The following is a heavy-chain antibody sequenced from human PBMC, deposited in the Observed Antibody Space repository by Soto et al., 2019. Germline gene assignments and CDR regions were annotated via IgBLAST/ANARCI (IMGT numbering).Heavy chain of an antibody. CDR2: IYYSGST. Sequence: QVQLQESGPGLVKPSETLFLTCTVSGGSISSYYWSWIRQPPGKGLEWIGYIYYSGSTNYNPSLKSRVTISVDTSKNQFSLKLSSVTAADTAVYYCARGRGYYYYMDVWGKGTTVTVSS. CDR1: GGSISSYY. J-gene: IGHJ6*03. V-gene: IGHV4-59*01. CDR3: ARGRGYYYYMDV.